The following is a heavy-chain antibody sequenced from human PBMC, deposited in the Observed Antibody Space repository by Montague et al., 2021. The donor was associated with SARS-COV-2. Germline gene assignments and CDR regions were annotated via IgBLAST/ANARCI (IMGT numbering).Heavy chain of an antibody. CDR1: GFTFGDYY. CDR2: ISSSGSTI. Sequence: SLRLSCAASGFTFGDYYMSWIRQAPGKGLEWVSYISSSGSTIYYADSVKGRFTISRDNAKNSLYLQMNSLRAEDTAVYYCARIPAPHYDILTGYYLIPYFDYWGQGTLVTVSS. CDR3: ARIPAPHYDILTGYYLIPYFDY. J-gene: IGHJ4*02. V-gene: IGHV3-11*01. D-gene: IGHD3-9*01.